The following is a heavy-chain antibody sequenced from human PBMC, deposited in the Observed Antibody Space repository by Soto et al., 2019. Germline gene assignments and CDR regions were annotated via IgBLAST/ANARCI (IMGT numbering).Heavy chain of an antibody. V-gene: IGHV3-64D*06. CDR2: ISSNGGST. CDR3: VKDTSYDSSGGESYYYGMDV. J-gene: IGHJ6*02. Sequence: GGSLRLSCSASGFTFSSYAMHWVRQAPGKGLEYVSAISSNGGSTYYADSVKGRFTISRDNSKNTLYLQMSSLRAEDTAVYYCVKDTSYDSSGGESYYYGMDVWGQGTAVTVSS. CDR1: GFTFSSYA. D-gene: IGHD3-22*01.